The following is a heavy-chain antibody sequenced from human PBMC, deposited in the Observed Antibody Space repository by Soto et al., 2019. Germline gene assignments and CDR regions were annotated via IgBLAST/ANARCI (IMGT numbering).Heavy chain of an antibody. CDR3: ARDNVGATNAVVY. CDR2: IIPIFGTA. Sequence: SVKVSCKASGGTFSSYAISWVRQAPGQGLEWMGGIIPIFGTANYAQKFQGRVTITADESTSTAYMELSSLRSEDTAVYYCARDNVGATNAVVYWGQGTLVTVSS. D-gene: IGHD1-26*01. CDR1: GGTFSSYA. V-gene: IGHV1-69*13. J-gene: IGHJ4*02.